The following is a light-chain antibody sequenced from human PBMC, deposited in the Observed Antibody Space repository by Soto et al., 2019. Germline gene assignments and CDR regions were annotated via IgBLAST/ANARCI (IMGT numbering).Light chain of an antibody. Sequence: EILLTQSPGTQSLSPGERATLSCRASHSVRLRYLAWYQQKPGHGPRLLISGASTRATCIPDRFSGSGSGAEFTLSFIRMAPEDFAVYYCQTYGKSRWNFGHGTQVEIK. CDR2: GAS. CDR3: QTYGKSRWN. V-gene: IGKV3-20*01. J-gene: IGKJ1*01. CDR1: HSVRLRY.